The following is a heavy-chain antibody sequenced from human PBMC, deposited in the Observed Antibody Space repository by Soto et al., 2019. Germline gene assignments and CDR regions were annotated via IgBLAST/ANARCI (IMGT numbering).Heavy chain of an antibody. V-gene: IGHV3-23*01. J-gene: IGHJ4*02. CDR3: AKFQTSVTTGFDY. Sequence: EVQLLESGGGLVQPGGSLRLSCAASGFTFSSCAMGWVRQDPGKGLEWVSASSTGGGSTYYADSVKGRFTISRDNSTTTVELQMHSLRDEDTDVYYCAKFQTSVTTGFDYWGQGTLVTVSS. CDR2: SSTGGGST. D-gene: IGHD4-17*01. CDR1: GFTFSSCA.